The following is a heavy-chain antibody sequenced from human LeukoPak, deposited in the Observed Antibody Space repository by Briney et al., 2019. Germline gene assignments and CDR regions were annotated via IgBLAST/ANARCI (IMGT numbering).Heavy chain of an antibody. CDR1: GGSFSGYY. Sequence: SETLSLTCAVYGGSFSGYYWSWIRQPPGKGLEWIGEINHSGSINYNSSLKSRVTISVDTSKNQFSLNLTSVTAADTAVYYCARDGSRSVATMGMDVWGKGTTVTVSS. J-gene: IGHJ6*04. CDR2: INHSGSI. D-gene: IGHD5-24*01. CDR3: ARDGSRSVATMGMDV. V-gene: IGHV4-34*01.